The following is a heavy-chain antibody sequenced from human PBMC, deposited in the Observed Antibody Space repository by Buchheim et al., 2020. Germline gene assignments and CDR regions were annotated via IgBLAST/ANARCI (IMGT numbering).Heavy chain of an antibody. Sequence: QVQLQESGPGLVKPSQTLSLTCTVSGGPISSGDYYWSWIRQPPGKGLEWIGYIYSSGSTHYNPSLKSRVTIPVDTSKNQFPLKLSSVTAADTAVYYCARAPFFSWLRSYYFDYWGQGTL. CDR3: ARAPFFSWLRSYYFDY. V-gene: IGHV4-30-4*01. CDR2: IYSSGST. CDR1: GGPISSGDYY. J-gene: IGHJ4*02. D-gene: IGHD5-12*01.